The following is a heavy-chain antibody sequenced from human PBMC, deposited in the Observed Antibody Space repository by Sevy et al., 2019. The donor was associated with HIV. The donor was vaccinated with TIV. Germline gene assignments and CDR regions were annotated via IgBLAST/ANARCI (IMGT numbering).Heavy chain of an antibody. CDR1: GFTFSSYD. V-gene: IGHV3-13*01. Sequence: GGSLRLSCAASGFTFSSYDMHWVRQATGKGLEWVSAIGTAGDTYYPGSVKGRFTIYRENAKKSLYLQMNSLRAGDTAVDYCARESSSRTCMDVWGQGTTVTVSS. D-gene: IGHD6-13*01. CDR2: IGTAGDT. CDR3: ARESSSRTCMDV. J-gene: IGHJ6*02.